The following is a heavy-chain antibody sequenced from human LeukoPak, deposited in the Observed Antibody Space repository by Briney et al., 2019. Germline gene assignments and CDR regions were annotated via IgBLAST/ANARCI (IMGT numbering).Heavy chain of an antibody. CDR3: ARDNWGSVDY. J-gene: IGHJ4*02. D-gene: IGHD7-27*01. CDR2: ISSSGSTI. Sequence: GGSLRLSCAASGFAFSDYYMSWIRQSPGKGLEWISYISSSGSTIYCADSVKDRFTISRDNAKNSLYLQMNSLRAEDTAVYYCARDNWGSVDYWGQGTLVTVSS. CDR1: GFAFSDYY. V-gene: IGHV3-11*01.